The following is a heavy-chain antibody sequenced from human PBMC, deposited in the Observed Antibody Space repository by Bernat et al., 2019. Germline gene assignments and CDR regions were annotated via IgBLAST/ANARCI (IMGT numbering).Heavy chain of an antibody. Sequence: QVQLVESGGGVVQPGRSLRLSCAASGFTFSSYAMHWVRQAPGKGLEWVAVISYDGRNKYYADSVKGRFTISRDNSKNTLYLQMNSLRAEDTAVYYCARADHYGMDVWGQGTTVTVSS. V-gene: IGHV3-30*04. CDR3: ARADHYGMDV. CDR2: ISYDGRNK. CDR1: GFTFSSYA. J-gene: IGHJ6*02.